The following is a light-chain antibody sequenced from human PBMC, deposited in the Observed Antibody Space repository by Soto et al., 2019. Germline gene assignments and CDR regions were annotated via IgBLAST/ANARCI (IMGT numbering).Light chain of an antibody. V-gene: IGKV1-16*02. Sequence: DIQMTQSPSSLSASVGDTVTITCRASQDIKNYLAWFQQKPGQAPKSLIFAASSLQSGAPSKFIGSGSGTDFTLTISSLQVEDVATYFCQQYHSYPLSFGGGTKVEIK. CDR3: QQYHSYPLS. CDR1: QDIKNY. CDR2: AAS. J-gene: IGKJ4*01.